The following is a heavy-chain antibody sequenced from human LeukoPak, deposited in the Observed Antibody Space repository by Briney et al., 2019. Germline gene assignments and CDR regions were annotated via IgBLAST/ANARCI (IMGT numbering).Heavy chain of an antibody. V-gene: IGHV3-48*02. Sequence: PGGPLRLSCGASGVTFRIFAINGVREAPGRGVEWVSHIWTSSSGIYYADSVKGRFTISRDNAKNSLYLQMNSLRDEDTAVYYCARDENYAFDYWGQGTLVTVSS. CDR3: ARDENYAFDY. J-gene: IGHJ4*02. CDR2: IWTSSSGI. D-gene: IGHD1-7*01. CDR1: GVTFRIFA.